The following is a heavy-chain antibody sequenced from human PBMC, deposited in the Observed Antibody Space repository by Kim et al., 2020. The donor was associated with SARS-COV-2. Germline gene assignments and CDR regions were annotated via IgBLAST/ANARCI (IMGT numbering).Heavy chain of an antibody. Sequence: DSVKGRFTISRDNAKHSLYLQLNSLRAEETALYYCARAPQPHTAMAYFDYWGQGTLVTVSS. J-gene: IGHJ4*02. CDR3: ARAPQPHTAMAYFDY. D-gene: IGHD5-18*01. V-gene: IGHV3-9*01.